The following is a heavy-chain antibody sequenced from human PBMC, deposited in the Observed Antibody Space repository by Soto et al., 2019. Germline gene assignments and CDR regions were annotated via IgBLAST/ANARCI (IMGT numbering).Heavy chain of an antibody. J-gene: IGHJ4*02. D-gene: IGHD2-21*02. Sequence: PSETLSLTCTVSGGSISSSRYYGFWMRQPPGKGLEWIGSLYYSGTTYYDPSLKSRVTISGDASKNQFSLKLTSVTAADTAVYYCARGAYCSRDCYSHYFDSWGQGILVTVSS. V-gene: IGHV4-39*01. CDR3: ARGAYCSRDCYSHYFDS. CDR2: LYYSGTT. CDR1: GGSISSSRYY.